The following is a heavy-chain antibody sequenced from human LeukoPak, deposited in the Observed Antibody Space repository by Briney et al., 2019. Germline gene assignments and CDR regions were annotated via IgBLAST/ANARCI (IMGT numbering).Heavy chain of an antibody. D-gene: IGHD1-26*01. Sequence: GGSLRLSCAASGFTFSSYWMSWVRQAPGKGLEWVANIKQDGSEKYYVDSVKSRFTISRDNAKNSLYLQMNSLRAEDTAVYYCVAWELHYYYYYMDVWGKGTTVTISS. CDR2: IKQDGSEK. CDR1: GFTFSSYW. V-gene: IGHV3-7*03. CDR3: VAWELHYYYYYMDV. J-gene: IGHJ6*03.